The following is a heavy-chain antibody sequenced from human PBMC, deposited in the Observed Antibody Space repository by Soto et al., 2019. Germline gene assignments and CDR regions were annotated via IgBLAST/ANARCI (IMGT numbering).Heavy chain of an antibody. CDR2: IIPILGIA. Sequence: ASVKVSCKASGGTFSSYTISWVRQAPGQGLEWMGRIIPILGIANYAQKFQGRVTITADKSTSTAYMELSSLRSEDTAVYYCARDQTNIVATIEYNWFDPWGQGTLVTVSS. D-gene: IGHD5-12*01. CDR1: GGTFSSYT. V-gene: IGHV1-69*04. CDR3: ARDQTNIVATIEYNWFDP. J-gene: IGHJ5*02.